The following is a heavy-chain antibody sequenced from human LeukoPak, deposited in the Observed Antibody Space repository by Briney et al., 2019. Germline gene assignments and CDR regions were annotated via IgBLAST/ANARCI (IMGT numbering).Heavy chain of an antibody. CDR1: GYTFTGYY. J-gene: IGHJ6*03. D-gene: IGHD2-2*01. CDR3: ARDIVVVPAGTYYYYYYYMDV. V-gene: IGHV1-2*02. CDR2: INPNSGGT. Sequence: ASXKVSCKASGYTFTGYYMHWVRQAPGQGLEWMGWINPNSGGTNYAQKFQGRVTMTRDTSISTAYMELSRLRSDDTAVYYCARDIVVVPAGTYYYYYYYMDVWGKGTTVTVSS.